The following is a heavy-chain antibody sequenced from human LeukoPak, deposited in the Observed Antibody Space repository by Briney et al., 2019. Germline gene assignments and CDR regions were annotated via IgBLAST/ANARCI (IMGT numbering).Heavy chain of an antibody. CDR2: IYYSGST. CDR3: ARHKQQLASDY. Sequence: SETLSLTCAVYGGSFSGYYWSWIRQPPGKGLEWIGSIYYSGSTYYNPSLKSRVTISVDTSKNQFSLKLSSVTAADTAVYYCARHKQQLASDYWGQGTLVTVSS. J-gene: IGHJ4*02. V-gene: IGHV4-34*01. D-gene: IGHD6-13*01. CDR1: GGSFSGYY.